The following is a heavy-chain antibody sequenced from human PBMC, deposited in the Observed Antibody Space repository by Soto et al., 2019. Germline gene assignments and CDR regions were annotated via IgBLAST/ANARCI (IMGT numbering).Heavy chain of an antibody. V-gene: IGHV3-53*02. CDR1: GFTVSNNY. D-gene: IGHD3-10*01. Sequence: EVQLVETGGGLIQPGGSLRLSCAASGFTVSNNYMSWVRQAPGKGLEWVSVIYSGGGTYYADSVKGRFTISRDNSRNTLYLQLNSLRAEDTAVYYRARAGSGTYFVYHYGMDVWGQGTTVTVSS. J-gene: IGHJ6*02. CDR2: IYSGGGT. CDR3: ARAGSGTYFVYHYGMDV.